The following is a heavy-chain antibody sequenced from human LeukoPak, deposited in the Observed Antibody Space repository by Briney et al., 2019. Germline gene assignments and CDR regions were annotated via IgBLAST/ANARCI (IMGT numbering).Heavy chain of an antibody. J-gene: IGHJ4*02. CDR2: IYPGDSDT. CDR3: ARQNDFRLDY. Sequence: GESLKISCKGSGYTFSSYWIGWVRQMPGKGLEWMGIIYPGDSDTRYSPSLQGQVTISVDTSIGTAYLQWSSLKASDTAIYYCARQNDFRLDYWGRGTLVAVSS. V-gene: IGHV5-51*01. D-gene: IGHD3-3*01. CDR1: GYTFSSYW.